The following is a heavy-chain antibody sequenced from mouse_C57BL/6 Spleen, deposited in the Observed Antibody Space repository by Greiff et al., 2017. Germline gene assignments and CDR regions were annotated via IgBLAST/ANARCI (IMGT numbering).Heavy chain of an antibody. CDR3: EREGYGYDGAWFAY. D-gene: IGHD2-2*01. CDR1: GYTFTGYW. J-gene: IGHJ3*01. CDR2: IFPGSGST. Sequence: QVQLQQSGAELMKPGASVKLSCKATGYTFTGYWIEWVKQRPGHGLEWIGEIFPGSGSTNYNEKFKGKATFTADTSTNTAYMQLSSLTAEDSAIYYCEREGYGYDGAWFAYWGQGTLVTVSA. V-gene: IGHV1-9*01.